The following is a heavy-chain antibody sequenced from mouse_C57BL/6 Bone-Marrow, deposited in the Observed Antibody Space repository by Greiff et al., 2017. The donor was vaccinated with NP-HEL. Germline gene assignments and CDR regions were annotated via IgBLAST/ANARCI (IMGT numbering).Heavy chain of an antibody. V-gene: IGHV5-12*01. Sequence: EVKLVESGGGLVQPGGSLKLSCAASGFTFSDYYMYWVRQTPEKRLEWVAYISNGGGSTYYLDTVKGRFTISRDNAKNTLYLQMSRLKSEDTAMYYCARRYYEVYYAMDYWGQGTSVTVSS. D-gene: IGHD2-4*01. J-gene: IGHJ4*01. CDR3: ARRYYEVYYAMDY. CDR1: GFTFSDYY. CDR2: ISNGGGST.